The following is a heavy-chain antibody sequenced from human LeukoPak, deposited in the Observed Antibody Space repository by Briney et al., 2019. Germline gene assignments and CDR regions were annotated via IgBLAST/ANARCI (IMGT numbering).Heavy chain of an antibody. V-gene: IGHV3-74*01. CDR2: INSDGSST. Sequence: GGSLRLSCAASGFTFSSYWMHWVRQAPGKGLVWVSRINSDGSSTSYADSVKGRFTISRDNAKNTLYLQMNSLRAEDTAVYYCARDGYYGSSGYYSDAFDIWGQGTMVTVSS. CDR1: GFTFSSYW. CDR3: ARDGYYGSSGYYSDAFDI. D-gene: IGHD3-22*01. J-gene: IGHJ3*02.